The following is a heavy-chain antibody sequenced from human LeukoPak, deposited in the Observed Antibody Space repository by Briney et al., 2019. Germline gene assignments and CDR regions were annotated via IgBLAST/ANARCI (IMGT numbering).Heavy chain of an antibody. CDR1: GFTVSNTY. D-gene: IGHD3-9*01. Sequence: GGSLRLSCAASGFTVSNTYMSWVRQAPGKGLEWVSVCYSGDTTYYANSVKGRFTTSRDNSKNMLYLQMNSLRVDDTAVYYCARRLLTGYYEFWGQGTLVTVSS. CDR2: CYSGDTT. CDR3: ARRLLTGYYEF. J-gene: IGHJ4*02. V-gene: IGHV3-66*01.